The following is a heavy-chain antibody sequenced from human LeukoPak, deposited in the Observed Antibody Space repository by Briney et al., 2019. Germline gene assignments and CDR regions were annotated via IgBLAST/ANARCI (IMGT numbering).Heavy chain of an antibody. CDR3: ARDRHIAGAGYYFDY. D-gene: IGHD6-19*01. CDR2: VADEGKDK. J-gene: IGHJ4*02. Sequence: GGSLRLSCPAYGFTFSTYPMHWVRQAPGKGLEWVAVVADEGKDKRYVESVKGRFTISRDNSKNTLYLQMNSLRVEDTAVYYCARDRHIAGAGYYFDYWGQGTLVTVSS. CDR1: GFTFSTYP. V-gene: IGHV3-30*04.